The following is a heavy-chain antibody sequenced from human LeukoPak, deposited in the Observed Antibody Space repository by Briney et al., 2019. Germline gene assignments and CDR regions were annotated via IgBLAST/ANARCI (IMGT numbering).Heavy chain of an antibody. V-gene: IGHV1-46*01. Sequence: VSVKVSCKASGYTFTSYYMHWVRQAPGQGLEWMGIINPSGGSTSYAQKFQGRVTMTRDMSTSTVYMELSSLRSEDTAVYYCARAGVVVVAATWFDPWGQGTLVTVSS. CDR1: GYTFTSYY. CDR3: ARAGVVVVAATWFDP. D-gene: IGHD2-15*01. J-gene: IGHJ5*02. CDR2: INPSGGST.